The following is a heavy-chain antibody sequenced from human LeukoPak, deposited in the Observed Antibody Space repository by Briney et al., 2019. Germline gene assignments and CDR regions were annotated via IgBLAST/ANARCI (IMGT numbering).Heavy chain of an antibody. CDR1: GGTFSSYA. Sequence: SVKVSCKASGGTFSSYAISWVRQAPGQGLEWMGGIIPIFGTANYAQKFQGRVTITADESTSTAYMELSSLRSEDTAVYYCARDLTAMVILDAFDIWGQGTMVTVSS. D-gene: IGHD5-18*01. CDR2: IIPIFGTA. J-gene: IGHJ3*02. CDR3: ARDLTAMVILDAFDI. V-gene: IGHV1-69*13.